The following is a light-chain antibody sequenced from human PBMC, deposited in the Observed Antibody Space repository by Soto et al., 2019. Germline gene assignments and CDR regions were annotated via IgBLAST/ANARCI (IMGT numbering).Light chain of an antibody. V-gene: IGKV3-15*01. J-gene: IGKJ2*01. Sequence: DIVMTQSPDTLSVSPGERVTLSCRASESLSTYLAWYQQKPGQAPRLLIYGASTKATGIPARFSGSGSATDFTLTISSLQSEDFAVYYCQSYNDWPFTFGQGTKVDIK. CDR1: ESLSTY. CDR3: QSYNDWPFT. CDR2: GAS.